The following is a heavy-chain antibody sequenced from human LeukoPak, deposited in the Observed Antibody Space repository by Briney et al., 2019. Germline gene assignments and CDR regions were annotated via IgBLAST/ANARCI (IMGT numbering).Heavy chain of an antibody. J-gene: IGHJ4*02. CDR1: GVTFDSYA. CDR3: ARKKYRLIDY. D-gene: IGHD2-21*02. V-gene: IGHV3-23*01. Sequence: GGSLRLSCAASGVTFDSYAMTWVRQAPGKGLEWVSTIFGRSGRGSTYYADSVKGRFTISRDNAKNSLYLQMNSLRAEDTAVYYCARKKYRLIDYWGQGTLVTVSS. CDR2: IFGRSGRGST.